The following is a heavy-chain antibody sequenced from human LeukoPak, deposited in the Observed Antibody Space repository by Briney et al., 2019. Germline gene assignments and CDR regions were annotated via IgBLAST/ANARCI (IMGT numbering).Heavy chain of an antibody. J-gene: IGHJ4*02. CDR3: ARDLDYGGYSNFDY. CDR2: ISSSSSTI. D-gene: IGHD4-23*01. Sequence: GGSLRLSCAASGFTFSSYRLNWVRQAPGKGLEWVSYISSSSSTIYYADSVKGRFTISRDNAKNSLYLQMNSLRDEDTAVYYCARDLDYGGYSNFDYWGQGTLVTVSS. V-gene: IGHV3-48*02. CDR1: GFTFSSYR.